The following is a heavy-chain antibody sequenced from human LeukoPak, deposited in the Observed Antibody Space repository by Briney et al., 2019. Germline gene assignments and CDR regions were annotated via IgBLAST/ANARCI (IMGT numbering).Heavy chain of an antibody. D-gene: IGHD2-15*01. Sequence: SETLSLTCTVSGGSITGYYWSWIRQPPGKGLEWIGYIYYSGSTKYNPSLKSRVTISVDTSKNQFSLKLSSVTAADTAVYYCARDYCQGGGTRTIDYWGQGTLGTVSS. V-gene: IGHV4-59*12. J-gene: IGHJ4*02. CDR3: ARDYCQGGGTRTIDY. CDR2: IYYSGST. CDR1: GGSITGYY.